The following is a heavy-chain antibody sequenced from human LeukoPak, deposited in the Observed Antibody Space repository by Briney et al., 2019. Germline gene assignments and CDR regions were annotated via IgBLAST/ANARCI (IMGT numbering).Heavy chain of an antibody. D-gene: IGHD3-10*01. CDR3: ARYTFGESLDY. CDR2: IYYSGST. Sequence: SDTLSLTRTVSVGSLSIYYWSWIRQPPTKGLERIGYIYYSGSTNYNPSLKSRVTISVDTSKNQFSLKLSSVTAADTAVYYCARYTFGESLDYWGQGALVTVSS. V-gene: IGHV4-59*08. CDR1: VGSLSIYY. J-gene: IGHJ4*02.